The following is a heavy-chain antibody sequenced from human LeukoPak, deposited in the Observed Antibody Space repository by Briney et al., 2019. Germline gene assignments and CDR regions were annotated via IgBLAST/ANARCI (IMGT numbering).Heavy chain of an antibody. V-gene: IGHV3-23*01. J-gene: IGHJ5*02. D-gene: IGHD3-10*01. CDR3: ASSYYTAPFNPFDP. CDR2: ISGSGGST. CDR1: GFTFSSYA. Sequence: GGSLRLSCAASGFTFSSYAMSWVRQAPGEGLEWVSAISGSGGSTYYADSVKGRFTISRDNSKNTLYLQMNSLRAEDTAVYYCASSYYTAPFNPFDPWGQGTLVTVSS.